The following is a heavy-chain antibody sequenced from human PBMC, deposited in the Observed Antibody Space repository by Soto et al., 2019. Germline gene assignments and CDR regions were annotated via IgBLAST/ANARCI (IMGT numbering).Heavy chain of an antibody. V-gene: IGHV1-2*02. J-gene: IGHJ4*02. Sequence: QVQLVQSGAEVKKPGASVKVSCKASGYTFTGYYMPWVRQAPGQGLEWMGWINPNSGGTNYAQKFQGRVTMTRDTSISTAYMELSRLGSDDTAVYYCARVNVVVVASTREYYFDYWGQGTLVTVSS. D-gene: IGHD2-15*01. CDR2: INPNSGGT. CDR1: GYTFTGYY. CDR3: ARVNVVVVASTREYYFDY.